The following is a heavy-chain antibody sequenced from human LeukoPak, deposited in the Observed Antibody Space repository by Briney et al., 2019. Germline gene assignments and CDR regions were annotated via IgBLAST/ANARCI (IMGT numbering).Heavy chain of an antibody. Sequence: GESLRISCKASGYSFITHWIAWVRQTPGKGLEWMEIIYPGDSDTKYSPSFQGQVTISADKSISTAYLQWSSLKASDTAMYYCAKGAGGSGSYYPYFWGQGTLVTVSS. CDR1: GYSFITHW. CDR3: AKGAGGSGSYYPYF. CDR2: IYPGDSDT. J-gene: IGHJ4*02. D-gene: IGHD3-10*01. V-gene: IGHV5-51*01.